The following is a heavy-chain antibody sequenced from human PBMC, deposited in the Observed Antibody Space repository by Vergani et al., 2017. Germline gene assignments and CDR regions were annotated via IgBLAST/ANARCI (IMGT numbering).Heavy chain of an antibody. CDR1: GYSFTSYW. V-gene: IGHV5-51*01. CDR2: IYPGDSDT. Sequence: EVQLEQSGAEVKKPGESLKISCKGSGYSFTSYWIGWVRQMPGKGLEWMGIIYPGDSDTIYSPSFQGQVTISAEKSISTAYLQWSSLKASDTAMYYCARGRITMVRGVNRDAFDIWGQGTMVTVSS. CDR3: ARGRITMVRGVNRDAFDI. D-gene: IGHD3-10*01. J-gene: IGHJ3*02.